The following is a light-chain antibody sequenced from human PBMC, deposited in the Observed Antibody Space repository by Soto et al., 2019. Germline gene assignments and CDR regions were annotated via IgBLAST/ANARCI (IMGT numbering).Light chain of an antibody. V-gene: IGKV3-20*01. CDR2: DAS. Sequence: EFVLTQSPGTLSLSPGERATLSCRASQTVRNNYLAWYQQKPGQAPRLLIYDASSRATGIPDRFSGSGSGTDFTLTISRLEPEDFAVYYCQQYGSSLFTFGPGTKVDIK. J-gene: IGKJ3*01. CDR1: QTVRNNY. CDR3: QQYGSSLFT.